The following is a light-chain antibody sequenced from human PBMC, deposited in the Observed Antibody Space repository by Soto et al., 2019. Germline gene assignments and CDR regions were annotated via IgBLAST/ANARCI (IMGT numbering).Light chain of an antibody. V-gene: IGKV3-11*01. CDR2: DAS. CDR1: QSVSAY. J-gene: IGKJ5*01. Sequence: ETVLTQCPANLCLSRGERASLCCRASQSVSAYLVWNQQKPGQAPRRLIYDASNRATGIPARFSGSGSRTDFTLTIRSREPEDVAVYNCQYRSNWSPGTFGQGTRLEI. CDR3: QYRSNWSPGT.